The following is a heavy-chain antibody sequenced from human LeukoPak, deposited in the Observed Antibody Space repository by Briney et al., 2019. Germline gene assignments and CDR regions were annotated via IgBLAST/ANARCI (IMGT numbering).Heavy chain of an antibody. CDR1: GFTFSSYA. CDR2: ISGSGGST. V-gene: IGHV3-23*01. Sequence: GGSLRLSCAASGFTFSSYAMSWVRQAPGKGLEWVSAISGSGGSTYYADSVKGRFTISRDNSKNTLYLQMNSLRAEDTAVYYCAKDRGSGWYLPKDAFDIWGQGTMVTVSS. CDR3: AKDRGSGWYLPKDAFDI. D-gene: IGHD6-19*01. J-gene: IGHJ3*02.